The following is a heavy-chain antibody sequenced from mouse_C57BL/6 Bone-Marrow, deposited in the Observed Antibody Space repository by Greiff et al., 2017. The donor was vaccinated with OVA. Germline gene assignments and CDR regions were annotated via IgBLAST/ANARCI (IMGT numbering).Heavy chain of an antibody. CDR2: ISPRSGNT. Sequence: LVESGAELARPGASVKLSCKASGYTFTSYGISWVKQRTGQGLEWIGEISPRSGNTYYNEKFKGQATLTADKSASTAYMELRSLTAEDSAVYFCALGRDYCDDGGQGTTRTVSA. CDR1: GYTFTSYG. V-gene: IGHV1-81*01. CDR3: ALGRDYCDD. D-gene: IGHD4-1*01. J-gene: IGHJ2*01.